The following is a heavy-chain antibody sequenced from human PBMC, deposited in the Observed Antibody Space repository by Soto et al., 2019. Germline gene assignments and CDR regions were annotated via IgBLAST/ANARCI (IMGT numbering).Heavy chain of an antibody. V-gene: IGHV4-59*01. D-gene: IGHD4-17*01. Sequence: SKTLSLTCTVSVGPISSSYWSWIRQPPGKGLEWIGHIYYSGRTNYKPSLKSRVTISVDTSKNQLSLKLTSVTAADTAVYYCARSDDYGDYGYYYGMDIWGQGTTVTVSS. CDR1: VGPISSSY. CDR2: IYYSGRT. J-gene: IGHJ6*02. CDR3: ARSDDYGDYGYYYGMDI.